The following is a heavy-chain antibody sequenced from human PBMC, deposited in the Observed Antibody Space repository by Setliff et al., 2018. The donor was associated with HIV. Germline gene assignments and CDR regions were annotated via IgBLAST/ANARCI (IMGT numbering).Heavy chain of an antibody. Sequence: SETLSLTCTVSGGSISSYYWSWIRQPPGKGLEWIGDVYDSGSTNNNPSLKSRVTISVDTSKNQFSLKLNSVTAADTAVYYCARELGAAVVSDYYYYYMDVWGKGTTVTVSS. V-gene: IGHV4-59*01. D-gene: IGHD2-15*01. CDR3: ARELGAAVVSDYYYYYMDV. J-gene: IGHJ6*03. CDR2: VYDSGST. CDR1: GGSISSYY.